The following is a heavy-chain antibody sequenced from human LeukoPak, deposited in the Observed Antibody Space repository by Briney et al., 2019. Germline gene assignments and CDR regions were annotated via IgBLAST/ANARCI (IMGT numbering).Heavy chain of an antibody. CDR1: GYTFTSYY. V-gene: IGHV1-46*03. CDR3: ASWDDYPYYFDY. CDR2: INPSGGST. D-gene: IGHD4-11*01. J-gene: IGHJ4*02. Sequence: ASVKVSCKASGYTFTSYYIHWVRQAPGQGLEWMGIINPSGGSTSYAQKFQGRVTMTRDTSTSTVYMELSSLRSEDTAVYCCASWDDYPYYFDYWGQGTLVTVSS.